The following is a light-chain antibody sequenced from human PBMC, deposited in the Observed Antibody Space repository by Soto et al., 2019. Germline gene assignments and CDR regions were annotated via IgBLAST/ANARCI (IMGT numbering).Light chain of an antibody. CDR2: GAS. Sequence: EIVLTQSPGTLSLSPGERATLSCRASQSISSSYLARYQQKPGQAPRPLIYGASSRATGIPDRFSGSGSGADFTLNISRLEPEDFGVYYCQQYVSSPWTFGRGTKVEIK. J-gene: IGKJ1*01. CDR3: QQYVSSPWT. V-gene: IGKV3-20*01. CDR1: QSISSSY.